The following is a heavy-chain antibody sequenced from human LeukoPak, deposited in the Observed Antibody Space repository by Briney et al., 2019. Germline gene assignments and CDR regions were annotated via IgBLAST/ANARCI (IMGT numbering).Heavy chain of an antibody. CDR1: GFTLSTYS. CDR2: ISTTSSTT. V-gene: IGHV3-48*04. D-gene: IGHD4-17*01. J-gene: IGHJ4*02. Sequence: PGGSLRLSCAGAGFTLSTYSMSWVRQAPGKGLEWVSFISTTSSTTHYADSLKGRFTISRDNAKNSLYLQMNSLRAEDTAVYYCARYHYGSLYFDYWGQGTLVTVSS. CDR3: ARYHYGSLYFDY.